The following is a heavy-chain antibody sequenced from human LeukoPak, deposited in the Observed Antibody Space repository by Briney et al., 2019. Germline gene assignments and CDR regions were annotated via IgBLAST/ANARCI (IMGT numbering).Heavy chain of an antibody. CDR2: INPSGGTT. V-gene: IGHV1-46*01. J-gene: IGHJ4*02. D-gene: IGHD5-12*01. CDR1: GYTFTNYY. Sequence: ASVKVSCKASGYTFTNYYIHWVRQAPGQGLEWMGIINPSGGTTSYAQKFQGRVTITRDTSTGTVYMELSSLRSEDTAVYYCARVGGGYDSNGGYWGQGTLLTVSS. CDR3: ARVGGGYDSNGGY.